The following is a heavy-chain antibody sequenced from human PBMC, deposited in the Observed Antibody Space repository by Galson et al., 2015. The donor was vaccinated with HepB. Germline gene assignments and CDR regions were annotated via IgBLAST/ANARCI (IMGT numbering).Heavy chain of an antibody. V-gene: IGHV3-74*01. Sequence: SVILACAASGFTFSSYWMHWVRQAPGKGLVWVSRIKSDGSSTSYADSVQSLLTIARDNAKNTLNLQMNSLRGEDTAVYYCARSQSYGSGSYAFDIWGQGTLVTVSS. D-gene: IGHD3-10*01. CDR1: GFTFSSYW. CDR3: ARSQSYGSGSYAFDI. J-gene: IGHJ3*02. CDR2: IKSDGSST.